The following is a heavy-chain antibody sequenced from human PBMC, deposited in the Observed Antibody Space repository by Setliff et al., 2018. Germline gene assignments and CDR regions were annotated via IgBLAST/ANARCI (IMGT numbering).Heavy chain of an antibody. V-gene: IGHV1-18*01. J-gene: IGHJ4*02. CDR2: ISVYNGDT. CDR3: ARAPSVELVTIRTNSWFTY. D-gene: IGHD5-18*01. CDR1: GYTFRNYA. Sequence: EASVKVSCKASGYTFRNYAFAWVRQAPGQGLEWVGWISVYNGDTNYAQKFQGRVTLITDISTSTAYMELRSITSDDSAFYYCARAPSVELVTIRTNSWFTYWGQGTLVTVSS.